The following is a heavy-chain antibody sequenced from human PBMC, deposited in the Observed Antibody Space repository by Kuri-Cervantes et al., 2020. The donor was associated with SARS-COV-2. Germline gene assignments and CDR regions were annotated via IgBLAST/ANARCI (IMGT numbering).Heavy chain of an antibody. CDR3: AKLSMIVKPAAPDFDY. CDR1: GFTFSGYS. V-gene: IGHV3-23*01. J-gene: IGHJ4*02. D-gene: IGHD3-22*01. Sequence: GGSLRLSCAASGFTFSGYSMSWVRQVPGKGLVWVARIDEHGTYRDYADSVKGRFTISRDNSKNTLYLQMNSLRAEDTAVYYCAKLSMIVKPAAPDFDYWGQGTLVTVSS. CDR2: IDEHGTYR.